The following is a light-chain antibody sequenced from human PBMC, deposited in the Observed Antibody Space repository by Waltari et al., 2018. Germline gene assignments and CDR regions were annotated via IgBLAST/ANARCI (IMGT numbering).Light chain of an antibody. Sequence: SALTQPRSVSGSPGQSVTISCTGTTNDLGSYNYVSWYQQHPGKAPKLIIVDVTKRPPGVPDRLSGSKSGNTASLTISGLRAEDEAEYYCCSYAGSYTWVFGGGTKLTVV. V-gene: IGLV2-11*01. CDR1: TNDLGSYNY. CDR3: CSYAGSYTWV. J-gene: IGLJ3*02. CDR2: DVT.